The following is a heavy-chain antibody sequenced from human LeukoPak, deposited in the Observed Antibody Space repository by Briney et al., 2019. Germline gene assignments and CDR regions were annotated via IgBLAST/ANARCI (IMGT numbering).Heavy chain of an antibody. CDR1: GFTFSSYW. J-gene: IGHJ6*02. CDR3: ARDNPIQLWPNYYYYYGMDV. CDR2: INSDGSST. D-gene: IGHD5-18*01. V-gene: IGHV3-74*01. Sequence: SGGSLRLSCAASGFTFSSYWMHWDRQAPGKGLVWVSRINSDGSSTSYADSVKGRFTISRDNAKNTLYLQMNSLRAEDTAVYYCARDNPIQLWPNYYYYYGMDVWGQGTTVTVSS.